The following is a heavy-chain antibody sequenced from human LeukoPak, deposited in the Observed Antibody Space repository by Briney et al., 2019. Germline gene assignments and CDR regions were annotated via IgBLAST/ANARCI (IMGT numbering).Heavy chain of an antibody. CDR1: GGSFSGYY. V-gene: IGHV4-34*01. J-gene: IGHJ6*03. CDR3: ARARRGNPTTVPAEYYYYYMDV. CDR2: NNHSGST. Sequence: PSETLSLTCAVYGGSFSGYYWSWIRQPPGKGLEWIGENNHSGSTNYNPSLKSRVTISVDTSKNQFSLKLSSVTAADTAVYYCARARRGNPTTVPAEYYYYYMDVWGKGTTVTVSS. D-gene: IGHD4-23*01.